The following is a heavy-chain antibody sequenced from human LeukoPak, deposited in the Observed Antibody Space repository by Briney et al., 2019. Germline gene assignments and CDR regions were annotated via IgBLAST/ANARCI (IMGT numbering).Heavy chain of an antibody. D-gene: IGHD2-2*01. Sequence: ASVKVSCKVSGYTFTDYYMHWVQQAPGKGLEWMGLVDPEDGETIYAEKFQGRVTITADTSTDTAYMELSGLRSEDTAVYYYATRVVPAARGNWFDPWGQGTLVTVSS. CDR3: ATRVVPAARGNWFDP. CDR1: GYTFTDYY. V-gene: IGHV1-69-2*01. CDR2: VDPEDGET. J-gene: IGHJ5*02.